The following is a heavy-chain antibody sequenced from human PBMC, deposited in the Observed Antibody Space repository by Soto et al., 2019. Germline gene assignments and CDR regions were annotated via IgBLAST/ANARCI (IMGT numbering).Heavy chain of an antibody. CDR1: GGSISSYS. J-gene: IGHJ4*02. CDR2: IYYSGST. Sequence: KPSETLSLTCTVSGGSISSYSWSWIRQPPGKGLEYIGYIYYSGSTIYNPSLKSRVTISVDTSKNQFSLKLSSVTAADTAVYYCARVQYSYGYYFDYWGQGTL. V-gene: IGHV4-59*01. CDR3: ARVQYSYGYYFDY. D-gene: IGHD5-18*01.